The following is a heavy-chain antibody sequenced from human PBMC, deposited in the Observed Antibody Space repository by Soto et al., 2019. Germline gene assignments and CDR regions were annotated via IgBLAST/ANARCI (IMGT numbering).Heavy chain of an antibody. D-gene: IGHD2-15*01. CDR1: VFTVSSYE. Sequence: SLRLCCAASVFTVSSYEMNCVRGAAGQGRGGVSYISSSVSTIYYADSVKGRFTISKDYAKNSLYLQMTSPLGADPAGHYFARDGGSSSYNYYYGMDVWGQGTTVTVSS. CDR2: ISSSVSTI. V-gene: IGHV3-48*03. CDR3: ARDGGSSSYNYYYGMDV. J-gene: IGHJ6*02.